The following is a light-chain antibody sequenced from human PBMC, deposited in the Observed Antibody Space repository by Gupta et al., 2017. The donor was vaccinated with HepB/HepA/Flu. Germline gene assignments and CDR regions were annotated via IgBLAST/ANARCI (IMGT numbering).Light chain of an antibody. CDR1: QSISTY. J-gene: IGKJ4*01. CDR2: TAS. CDR3: QQRDNTPLT. V-gene: IGKV1-39*01. Sequence: DIQMTQSPSSLSASVGDRVTITCRASQSISTYLNWYQQKPGKAPKLLIYTASSVQSGVPSRFSGSGFGTNFTLTISRLQPEDFATYYCQQRDNTPLTFGGGTKVDIK.